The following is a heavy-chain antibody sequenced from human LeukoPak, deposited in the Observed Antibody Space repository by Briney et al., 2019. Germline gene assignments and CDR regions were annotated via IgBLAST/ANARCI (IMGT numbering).Heavy chain of an antibody. V-gene: IGHV4-34*01. CDR2: VNHSGST. CDR1: GGSFSGYY. D-gene: IGHD3-22*01. J-gene: IGHJ4*02. CDR3: ASLTMIVVP. Sequence: SETLSLTCAVYGGSFSGYYWSWIRQPPGKGLEWIGDVNHSGSTNYNPSLKSRVTISVDTSKNQFSLKLSSVTAADTAVYYCASLTMIVVPWGQGTLVTVSS.